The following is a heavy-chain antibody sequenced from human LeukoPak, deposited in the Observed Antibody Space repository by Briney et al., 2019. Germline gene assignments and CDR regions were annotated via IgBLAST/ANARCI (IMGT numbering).Heavy chain of an antibody. CDR3: ASGFTEDIVVVPATIGGPDAFDI. V-gene: IGHV4-30-2*01. D-gene: IGHD2-2*02. Sequence: SSETLSHTCTVSGGSISSGGYYWSWIRQPPGKGLEWIGYIYHSGSIYYNPSLKSRVTISIDRSKNQFSLKLSSVTAADTAVYYCASGFTEDIVVVPATIGGPDAFDIWGQGTMVTVSS. CDR1: GGSISSGGYY. J-gene: IGHJ3*02. CDR2: IYHSGSI.